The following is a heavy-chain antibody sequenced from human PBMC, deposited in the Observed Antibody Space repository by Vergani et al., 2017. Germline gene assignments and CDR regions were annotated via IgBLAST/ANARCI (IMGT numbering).Heavy chain of an antibody. CDR2: IDVKGNS. Sequence: QAQLQESGPRLVKPSQTLSLTCSFSGGSLDIHSQTWGWIRQPAGEGLEWIGLIDVKGNSNFSPSLESRVTMSADASRGRFSLNLRSVTTSDTAVYYCARGGEEWRDTGGHTTYNTWGQGTLVTVSS. CDR3: ARGGEEWRDTGGHTTYNT. D-gene: IGHD2-8*02. V-gene: IGHV4-61*02. CDR1: GGSLDIHSQT. J-gene: IGHJ4*02.